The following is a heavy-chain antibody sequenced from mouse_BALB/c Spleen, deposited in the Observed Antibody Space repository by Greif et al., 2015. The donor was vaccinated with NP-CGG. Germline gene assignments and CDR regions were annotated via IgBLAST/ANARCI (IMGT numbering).Heavy chain of an antibody. V-gene: IGHV1S81*02. CDR3: TRRTMITTGDY. J-gene: IGHJ2*01. Sequence: QVQLQQSGAELVKPGASVKLSCKASGYTFTSYYMYWVKQRPGQGLEWIGEINPSNGGTNFNEKFKSKATLTVDKSSSTAYMQLSSLTSEDSAVYYCTRRTMITTGDYWGQGTTLTVSS. CDR1: GYTFTSYY. CDR2: INPSNGGT. D-gene: IGHD2-4*01.